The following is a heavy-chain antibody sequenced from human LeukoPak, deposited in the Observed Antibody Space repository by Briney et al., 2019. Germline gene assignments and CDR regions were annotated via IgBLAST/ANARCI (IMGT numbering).Heavy chain of an antibody. J-gene: IGHJ1*01. CDR1: GYSISSTYY. D-gene: IGHD4-17*01. CDR2: NYHSGST. Sequence: SETLSLTCTVSGYSISSTYYWGWIRQPPGKGLEWIGSNYHSGSTYYNPSLKSRVTISVDTSKNQFSLKLSSVTAADTAVYYCARDRASTLLGDYEGYFHHWGQGALVTVSS. V-gene: IGHV4-38-2*02. CDR3: ARDRASTLLGDYEGYFHH.